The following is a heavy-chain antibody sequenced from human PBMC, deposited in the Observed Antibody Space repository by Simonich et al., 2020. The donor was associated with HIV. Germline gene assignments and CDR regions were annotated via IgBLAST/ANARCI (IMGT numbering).Heavy chain of an antibody. Sequence: EVQLVESGGGLVQPGGSLRLSCAASGFTFSSYWMSWVRQAPGKGLEWVANIKQDGSEKYYADSVKGRFTISRDNSKNTLYLQMNSLRAEDTAVYYCVRDRLGAGNYHYFDYWGQGTLVTVSS. CDR2: IKQDGSEK. V-gene: IGHV3-7*01. D-gene: IGHD1-7*01. J-gene: IGHJ4*02. CDR1: GFTFSSYW. CDR3: VRDRLGAGNYHYFDY.